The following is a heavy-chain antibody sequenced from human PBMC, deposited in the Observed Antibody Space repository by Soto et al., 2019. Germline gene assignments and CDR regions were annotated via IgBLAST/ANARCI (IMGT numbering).Heavy chain of an antibody. J-gene: IGHJ5*02. Sequence: QVHLVQSGVEVKTPGASVQVSCQASGYTFFTYDMSWVRQAPGQGLEWMGWISTYSGDTKYAQKFQGRVTMTTDTSTTTAYLELRSLRSDDTAVYYCARHHGPTTSENWFDPWGQGTLVTVSS. CDR1: GYTFFTYD. V-gene: IGHV1-18*01. D-gene: IGHD5-12*01. CDR2: ISTYSGDT. CDR3: ARHHGPTTSENWFDP.